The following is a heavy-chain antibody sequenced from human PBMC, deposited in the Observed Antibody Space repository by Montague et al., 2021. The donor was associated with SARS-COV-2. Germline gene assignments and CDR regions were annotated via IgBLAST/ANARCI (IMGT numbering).Heavy chain of an antibody. V-gene: IGHV2-5*02. Sequence: PALAKPTQTLTLTCTSSGFSLKTSGVGVGWIRQPPGEALEWLALIYWDDDRRYSPSLRTRLTVTKDTSKNQVVLTMTDMDPVDTATYYCAHLHTGFWSAYYSTWGQGTLVTVSS. CDR3: AHLHTGFWSAYYST. CDR2: IYWDDDR. D-gene: IGHD3-3*01. J-gene: IGHJ5*02. CDR1: GFSLKTSGVG.